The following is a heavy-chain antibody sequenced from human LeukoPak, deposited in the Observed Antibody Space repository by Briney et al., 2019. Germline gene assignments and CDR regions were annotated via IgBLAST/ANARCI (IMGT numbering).Heavy chain of an antibody. Sequence: SETLSLTCTVSGGSVSNDNYYWSWVRQPPGEGLEWIGYIDYSGSANYSPSLKSRVTTSVDTSKNQFSLKLTSVTAADTAVYYCAREPRGYYGNSGYFPYYFDYWGQGIPVTVSP. CDR1: GGSVSNDNYY. V-gene: IGHV4-61*01. CDR3: AREPRGYYGNSGYFPYYFDY. J-gene: IGHJ4*02. CDR2: IDYSGSA. D-gene: IGHD3-22*01.